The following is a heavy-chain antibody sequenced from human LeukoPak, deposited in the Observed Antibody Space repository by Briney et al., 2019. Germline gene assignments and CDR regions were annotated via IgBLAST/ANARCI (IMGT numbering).Heavy chain of an antibody. Sequence: GESLKISCKGSGYTFTYWIGWVRQMPAKGLERMGIIYSGDSHTKYSPSFQGRVTISADKSISAAYLQWSSLEASDTAMYYCASARHGDYVWDYWGQGTLVTVSS. J-gene: IGHJ4*02. D-gene: IGHD4-17*01. CDR1: GYTFTYW. CDR2: IYSGDSHT. CDR3: ASARHGDYVWDY. V-gene: IGHV5-51*01.